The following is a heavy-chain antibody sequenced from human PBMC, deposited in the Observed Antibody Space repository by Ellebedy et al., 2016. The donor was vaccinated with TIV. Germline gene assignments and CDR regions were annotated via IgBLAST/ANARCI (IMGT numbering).Heavy chain of an antibody. Sequence: GESLKISCVVSGVIFSDSYMSWVRQAPGKGLEWVSLIYSRGSTNYADSVKGRFTTSRDNSKNTLYLQMNSLRAEDTALYYWAGRNSIPSWEDASDIWGQGTMVTVSS. J-gene: IGHJ3*02. D-gene: IGHD1-26*01. CDR2: IYSRGST. V-gene: IGHV3-53*01. CDR1: GVIFSDSY. CDR3: AGRNSIPSWEDASDI.